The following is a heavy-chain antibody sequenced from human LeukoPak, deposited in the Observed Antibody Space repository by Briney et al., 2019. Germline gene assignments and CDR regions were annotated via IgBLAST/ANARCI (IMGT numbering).Heavy chain of an antibody. V-gene: IGHV3-74*01. CDR3: AKSDWFDP. J-gene: IGHJ5*02. CDR1: GFTFKSYW. Sequence: GESLRLSCATSGFTFKSYWMSWLRQAPGKGLVWVSRIRYDGSSATYAESVKGRFTISRDNARNTLYLQTNSLRVDDTGVYYCAKSDWFDPCGRGILVTVSS. CDR2: IRYDGSSA.